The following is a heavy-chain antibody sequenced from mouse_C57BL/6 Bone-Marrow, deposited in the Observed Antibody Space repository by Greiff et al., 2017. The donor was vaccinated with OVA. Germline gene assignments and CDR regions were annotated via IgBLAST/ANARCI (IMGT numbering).Heavy chain of an antibody. Sequence: EVQLVESGGDLVKPGGSLKLSCAASGFTFSSYGMSWVRQTPDKRLEWVATISSGGSYTYYPDSVKGRFTISRDNAKNTLYLQMSSLKSEDTAMYYCARHLEYFDVWGTGTTVTVSS. J-gene: IGHJ1*03. CDR3: ARHLEYFDV. CDR1: GFTFSSYG. CDR2: ISSGGSYT. V-gene: IGHV5-6*01.